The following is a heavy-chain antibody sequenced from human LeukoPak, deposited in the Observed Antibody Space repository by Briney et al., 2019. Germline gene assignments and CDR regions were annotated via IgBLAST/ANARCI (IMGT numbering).Heavy chain of an antibody. CDR1: GVSISSSTYY. CDR3: ARGGYYGSGNDFRFDP. V-gene: IGHV4-39*07. D-gene: IGHD3-10*01. J-gene: IGHJ5*02. Sequence: PSETLSLTCTVSGVSISSSTYYWGWIRQPPGKGLEWIGSVYYSGSTYYNPSLKSRVTISVETSKNQFSLKLKSVTAADTAVYYCARGGYYGSGNDFRFDPWGQGTLVTVSS. CDR2: VYYSGST.